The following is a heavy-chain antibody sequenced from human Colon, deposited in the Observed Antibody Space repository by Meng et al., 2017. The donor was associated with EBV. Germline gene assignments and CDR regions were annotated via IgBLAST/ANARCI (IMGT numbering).Heavy chain of an antibody. V-gene: IGHV4-34*01. CDR2: INHSGST. D-gene: IGHD1-26*01. J-gene: IGHJ4*02. CDR1: GGSFSGYY. CDR3: ARGPGGSYYLYYFDY. Sequence: QGQLQQWGAGLLEPSGTLSLTCAVYGGSFSGYYWSWIRQPPEKGLEWIGEINHSGSTNYNPSLKSRVTISVDTSKKQFSLKLSSVTAADTAVYYCARGPGGSYYLYYFDYWGQGTLVTVSS.